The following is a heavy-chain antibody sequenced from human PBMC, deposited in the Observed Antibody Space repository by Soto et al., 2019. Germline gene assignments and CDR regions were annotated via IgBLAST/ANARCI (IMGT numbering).Heavy chain of an antibody. J-gene: IGHJ6*03. CDR1: GGSISSYY. V-gene: IGHV4-59*08. CDR2: IYYSGST. Sequence: SETLSLTCTVSGGSISSYYWSWIRQPPGKGLEWIGYIYYSGSTNYNPSLKSRVTISVDTSKNQFSLKLSSVTAADTAVYYCARTRVQQLETSWGGDGYYYMDVWGKGTTVTVSS. CDR3: ARTRVQQLETSWGGDGYYYMDV. D-gene: IGHD6-13*01.